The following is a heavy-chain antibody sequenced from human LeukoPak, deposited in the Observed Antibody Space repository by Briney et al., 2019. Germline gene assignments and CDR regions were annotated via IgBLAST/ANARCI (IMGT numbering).Heavy chain of an antibody. Sequence: SETLSLTCTVSGDSISTYYWSWIRQPPGKGLEWIGYIYYRVTSDYNPSLKSRVTMSVDMSTRQISLELSSVTAADTAVYYCARAVGGDGSGSLWGPGTLATVSS. CDR2: IYYRVTS. CDR3: ARAVGGDGSGSL. CDR1: GDSISTYY. J-gene: IGHJ4*02. D-gene: IGHD3-10*01. V-gene: IGHV4-59*01.